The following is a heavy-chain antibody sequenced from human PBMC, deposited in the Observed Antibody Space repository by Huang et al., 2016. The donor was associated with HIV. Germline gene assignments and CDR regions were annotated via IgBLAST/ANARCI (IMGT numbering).Heavy chain of an antibody. CDR1: GGTFTGYF. V-gene: IGHV4-34*02. J-gene: IGHJ3*02. Sequence: VQLQQWGASLLKPSETLSLTCAVSGGTFTGYFWGWVRQAPGKGLAWIAEIKNSGTTSYNPSLKSRVSMSVDVSNNQFSLSLKSVTAADTAVYFCVRCPGYYFEPSRYFDAFDIWGPGTMVTVS. CDR3: VRCPGYYFEPSRYFDAFDI. D-gene: IGHD3-22*01. CDR2: IKNSGTT.